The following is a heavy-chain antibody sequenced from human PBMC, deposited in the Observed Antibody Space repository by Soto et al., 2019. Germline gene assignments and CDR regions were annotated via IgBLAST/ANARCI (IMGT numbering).Heavy chain of an antibody. D-gene: IGHD2-15*01. CDR1: GFTFSSYA. J-gene: IGHJ6*03. V-gene: IGHV3-23*01. CDR3: AKLICSGGSCRRYYYYYMDV. CDR2: ISGSGGST. Sequence: GGSLRLSCAASGFTFSSYAMSWVRQAPGKGLEWVSAISGSGGSTYYADSVKGRFTISRDNSKNTLYLQMNSLRAEDTAVYYCAKLICSGGSCRRYYYYYMDVWGKGTTVTVSS.